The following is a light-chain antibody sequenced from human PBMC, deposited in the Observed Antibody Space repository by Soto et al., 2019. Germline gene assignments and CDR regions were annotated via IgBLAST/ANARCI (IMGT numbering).Light chain of an antibody. V-gene: IGLV2-11*01. J-gene: IGLJ7*01. CDR2: DVS. Sequence: QSVLTQPRSVSGSPGQSVTISCTGTSSGVGGYNYVSWYQQHPGKAPKLMIYDVSKRPSGVPDRFFGSKSGNTASLTISGLQAEDEADYYCCSYAGDYTWVFGGGTQLTVL. CDR3: CSYAGDYTWV. CDR1: SSGVGGYNY.